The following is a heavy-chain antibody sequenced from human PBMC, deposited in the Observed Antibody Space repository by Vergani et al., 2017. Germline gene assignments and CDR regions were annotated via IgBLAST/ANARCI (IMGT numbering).Heavy chain of an antibody. CDR3: ARGRSGSCGVPAARLYGMDV. V-gene: IGHV4-34*01. CDR2: INHSGRT. J-gene: IGHJ6*02. CDR1: GGSFSGYY. Sequence: QVQLQQWGAGLLKPSETLSLTCAVYGGSFSGYYWSWIRQPPGKGLEWIGEINHSGRTNYNPSLKSRVTISVDTSKNQFSLKLSCVTAADTAVYYCARGRSGSCGVPAARLYGMDVWGQGTTVTVAS. D-gene: IGHD2-2*01.